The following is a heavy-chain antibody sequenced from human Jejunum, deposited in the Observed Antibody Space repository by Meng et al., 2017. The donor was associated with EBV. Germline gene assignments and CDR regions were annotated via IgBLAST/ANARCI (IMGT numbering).Heavy chain of an antibody. CDR2: MHPGGST. V-gene: IGHV4-4*02. CDR1: GDSTSSSHW. CDR3: AKSNDSSLNS. J-gene: IGHJ4*02. D-gene: IGHD2-15*01. Sequence: QVQLQEWGPGRVKPSGTLSLTCSVSGDSTSSSHWWSWVRQPPGKGLEWIGEMHPGGSTNYNPSLKSRVTISVDNSKNQFSLKLTSVTAADTDVYYCAKSNDSSLNSWGQGTLVTVSS.